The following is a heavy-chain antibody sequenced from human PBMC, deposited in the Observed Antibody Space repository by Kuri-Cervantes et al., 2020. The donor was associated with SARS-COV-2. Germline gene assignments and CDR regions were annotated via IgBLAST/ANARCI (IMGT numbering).Heavy chain of an antibody. CDR2: IYYSGST. V-gene: IGHV4-59*12. Sequence: GSLRLTCTVSGGSISSYYWSWIQQPPGKGLEWIGYIYYSGSTNYNPSLKSRVTISVDTSKNQFSLKLSSVTAADTAVYYCARVKGDDFWSGRQSDAFDIWGQGTMVTVSS. J-gene: IGHJ3*02. CDR1: GGSISSYY. CDR3: ARVKGDDFWSGRQSDAFDI. D-gene: IGHD3-3*01.